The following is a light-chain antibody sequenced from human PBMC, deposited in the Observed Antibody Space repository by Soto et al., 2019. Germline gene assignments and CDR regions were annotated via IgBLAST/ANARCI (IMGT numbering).Light chain of an antibody. CDR1: SSKIGAGYD. Sequence: QSVLTQPPSVSGAPGQRVTISCTGSSSKIGAGYDVHWYQQLPGTAPKPLSSGNSNRPSGVPDRFSGSKSGTSASLAITGLQAEDEADYYCQSYDSSLSGSVFGGGTKLTVL. CDR2: GNS. V-gene: IGLV1-40*01. J-gene: IGLJ2*01. CDR3: QSYDSSLSGSV.